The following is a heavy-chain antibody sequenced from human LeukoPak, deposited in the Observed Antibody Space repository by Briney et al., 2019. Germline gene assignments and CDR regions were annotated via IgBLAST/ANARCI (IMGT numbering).Heavy chain of an antibody. V-gene: IGHV3-30*18. CDR2: ISYDGTKK. CDR1: GFNFGSFG. Sequence: GGSLRLSCAASGFNFGSFGMHWVRQAPGKGLEWVAVISYDGTKKYSADYADSVKGRFTISRDNSKNTLYLQMNSLRAEDTAVYYCAKDEGDSGYSGYDSRPSFDYWGQGTLVTVSS. CDR3: AKDEGDSGYSGYDSRPSFDY. J-gene: IGHJ4*02. D-gene: IGHD5-12*01.